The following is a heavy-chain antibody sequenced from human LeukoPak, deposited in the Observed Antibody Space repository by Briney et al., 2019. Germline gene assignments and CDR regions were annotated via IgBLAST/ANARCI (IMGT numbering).Heavy chain of an antibody. Sequence: SETLSLTCTVSGGSISSGANYWSWIRQHPGKGLEYIAYLYRIGSTYYHPSLQSRVTISVDTSKNQFPPELASATAADTAVYYCSRTSFEGSAYSFDFWGRGTLVTVSS. CDR2: LYRIGST. J-gene: IGHJ4*02. V-gene: IGHV4-31*03. CDR3: SRTSFEGSAYSFDF. D-gene: IGHD3-22*01. CDR1: GGSISSGANY.